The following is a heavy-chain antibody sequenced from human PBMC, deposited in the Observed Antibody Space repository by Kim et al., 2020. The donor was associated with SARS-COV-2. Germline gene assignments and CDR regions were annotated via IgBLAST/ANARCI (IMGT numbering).Heavy chain of an antibody. Sequence: GGSLILSCAASGFSFNNFGMHWVRQAPGKGLEWVVLISYEGSKKYYADSLKGRFTISRDSSKNTLYLQIDSLRAEDTAVYYCAKDRSFFIITFGGESGGLDVWGQGTTVTVSS. D-gene: IGHD3-16*01. CDR3: AKDRSFFIITFGGESGGLDV. V-gene: IGHV3-30*18. J-gene: IGHJ6*02. CDR2: ISYEGSKK. CDR1: GFSFNNFG.